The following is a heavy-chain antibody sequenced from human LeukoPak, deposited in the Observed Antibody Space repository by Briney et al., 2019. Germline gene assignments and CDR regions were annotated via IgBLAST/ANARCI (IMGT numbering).Heavy chain of an antibody. CDR1: GFTFRSHG. V-gene: IGHV3-74*01. Sequence: PGGSLRLSCAASGFTFRSHGMHWARQLPGKGLVWVSRISPTGSTTSYADSVKGRFTVSRDNAKSTLYLQVNNLRAEDTAVYYCARGPNSNWSGLDFWGQGTLLTVSS. CDR2: ISPTGSTT. CDR3: ARGPNSNWSGLDF. D-gene: IGHD6-6*01. J-gene: IGHJ4*02.